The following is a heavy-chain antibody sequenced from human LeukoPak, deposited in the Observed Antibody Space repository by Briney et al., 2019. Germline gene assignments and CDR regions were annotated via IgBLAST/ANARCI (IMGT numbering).Heavy chain of an antibody. V-gene: IGHV4-59*01. D-gene: IGHD1-20*01. J-gene: IGHJ4*02. Sequence: SETLSLTCTVSGGSISSYYWSWIRPPPGKGLEWIGYIYYSGSTNYNPSLKSRVTISVDTSKNQFSLKLSSVTAADTAVYYCARDTSITGTTGFDYWGQGTLVTVSS. CDR2: IYYSGST. CDR3: ARDTSITGTTGFDY. CDR1: GGSISSYY.